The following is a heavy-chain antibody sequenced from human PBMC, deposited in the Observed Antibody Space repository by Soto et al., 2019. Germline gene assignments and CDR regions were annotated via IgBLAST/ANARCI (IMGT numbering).Heavy chain of an antibody. CDR3: ARDRVESGYPEYFQH. V-gene: IGHV3-53*01. CDR1: GFTVSSNY. Sequence: EVQLVESGGGLIQPGGSLRLSCAASGFTVSSNYMSCVRQAPGKGLEWVSVIYSGGSTYYADSVKGRFTISRDNSKNTLYLPMNSLRAEDTAVYYCARDRVESGYPEYFQHWGQGTLVTVSS. J-gene: IGHJ1*01. CDR2: IYSGGST. D-gene: IGHD3-22*01.